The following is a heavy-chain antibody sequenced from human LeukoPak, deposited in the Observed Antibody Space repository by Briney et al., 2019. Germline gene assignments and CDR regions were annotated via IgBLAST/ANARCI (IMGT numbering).Heavy chain of an antibody. CDR2: ISAYNGNT. CDR1: GYTFTSYG. CDR3: ARGSYYDSSGYSPDY. Sequence: ASVKVSCKASGYTFTSYGISWVRQAPGQGLEWMGWISAYNGNTNYAQKFQGRVTITADKSTSTAYMELSSLRSEDTAVYYCARGSYYDSSGYSPDYWGQGTLVTVSS. V-gene: IGHV1-18*01. J-gene: IGHJ4*02. D-gene: IGHD3-22*01.